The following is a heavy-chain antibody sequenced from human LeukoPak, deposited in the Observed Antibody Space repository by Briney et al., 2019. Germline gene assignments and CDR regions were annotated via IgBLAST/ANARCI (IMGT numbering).Heavy chain of an antibody. Sequence: GGSLRLSCAASGFTFRNYWMSWVRQVPGTGLEWVANIKQDGSDRNYVTSVRGRFTISRDNAESSLYLQMNSLRAEDTAVYYCARGGSGWPFDYWGQGTLVTVSS. CDR3: ARGGSGWPFDY. CDR1: GFTFRNYW. CDR2: IKQDGSDR. D-gene: IGHD6-19*01. J-gene: IGHJ4*02. V-gene: IGHV3-7*03.